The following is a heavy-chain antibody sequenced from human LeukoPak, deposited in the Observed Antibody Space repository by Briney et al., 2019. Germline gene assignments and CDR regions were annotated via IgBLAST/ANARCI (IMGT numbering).Heavy chain of an antibody. J-gene: IGHJ5*02. D-gene: IGHD3-10*01. CDR2: IYHSGST. CDR3: ASTYYYGSGSYSFSVLHPLDP. V-gene: IGHV4-30-2*01. Sequence: PSQTLSLTCAVSGGSISSGGYSWSWIRQPPGKGLEWIGYIYHSGSTYYNPSLQSRVTISVHRSKNQFSLKLSSVTAADTAVYYCASTYYYGSGSYSFSVLHPLDPWGQGTLVTVSS. CDR1: GGSISSGGYS.